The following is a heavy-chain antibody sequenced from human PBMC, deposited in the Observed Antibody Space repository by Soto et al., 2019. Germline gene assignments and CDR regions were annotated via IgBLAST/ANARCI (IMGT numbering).Heavy chain of an antibody. V-gene: IGHV3-23*01. CDR2: ISGSGGST. Sequence: GGSLRLSCAASGFTFSSHAMSWVRQAPGKGLEWVSAISGSGGSTYYADSVKGRFTISRDNSKNTLYLQMNSLRAEDTAVYYCAKDDSGYCSGGSCYSGAFDIWGQGTMVTVSS. CDR1: GFTFSSHA. J-gene: IGHJ3*02. D-gene: IGHD2-15*01. CDR3: AKDDSGYCSGGSCYSGAFDI.